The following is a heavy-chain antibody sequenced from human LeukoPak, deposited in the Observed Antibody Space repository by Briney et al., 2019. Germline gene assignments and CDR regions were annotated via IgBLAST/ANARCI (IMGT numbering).Heavy chain of an antibody. J-gene: IGHJ3*02. Sequence: GRSLRLSCAASGFTFSSYGIHWVRQAPGKGLEWVAVISYDGSNKYYADSVKGRLTISRDNSKNTLYLQMNSLRVEDTAVYYCAKAPSSRRAAAGTYAFDIWGQGTMVTVSS. V-gene: IGHV3-30*18. CDR1: GFTFSSYG. D-gene: IGHD6-13*01. CDR2: ISYDGSNK. CDR3: AKAPSSRRAAAGTYAFDI.